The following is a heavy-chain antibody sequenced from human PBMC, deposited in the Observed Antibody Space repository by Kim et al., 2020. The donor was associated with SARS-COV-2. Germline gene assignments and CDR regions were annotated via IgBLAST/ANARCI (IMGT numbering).Heavy chain of an antibody. D-gene: IGHD2-2*03. CDR3: MKGGWGWIWDH. J-gene: IGHJ4*02. V-gene: IGHV3-23*01. CDR2: IDGSYGTT. Sequence: GGSLRLSCTTSGFTFIGHAMSWVRQAPGQGLEWVSSIDGSYGTTYYVDSVKGRFTISRDDAKNTLYLQMRALRADDTATYYCMKGGWGWIWDHWGQGTLVTVSS. CDR1: GFTFIGHA.